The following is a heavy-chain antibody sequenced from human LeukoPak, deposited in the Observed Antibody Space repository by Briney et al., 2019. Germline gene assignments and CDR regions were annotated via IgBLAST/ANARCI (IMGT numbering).Heavy chain of an antibody. CDR1: GFTFDDYG. CDR3: ARGHIDYAFDC. D-gene: IGHD4-17*01. V-gene: IGHV3-20*04. J-gene: IGHJ4*02. CDR2: INWNGGST. Sequence: GGSLRLSRAASGFTFDDYGMSWVRQAPGKGLEWVTGINWNGGSTGYADSVKGRFTISRDNAKKSLDLQMNNLRAEDTALYYCARGHIDYAFDCWGQGTLVTVSS.